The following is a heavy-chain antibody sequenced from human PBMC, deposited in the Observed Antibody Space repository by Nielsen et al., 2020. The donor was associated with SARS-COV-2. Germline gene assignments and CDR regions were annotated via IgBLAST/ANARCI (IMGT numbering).Heavy chain of an antibody. Sequence: GESLKISCAASGFTFSSYGMHWVRQAPGKGLEWVAVTSYDGSNKYYADSVKGRFTISRDNSKNTLYLQMNSLRAEDTAVYYCAKDPDYYGSGNYGMDVWGQGTTVTVSS. CDR2: TSYDGSNK. CDR3: AKDPDYYGSGNYGMDV. D-gene: IGHD3-10*01. V-gene: IGHV3-30*18. J-gene: IGHJ6*02. CDR1: GFTFSSYG.